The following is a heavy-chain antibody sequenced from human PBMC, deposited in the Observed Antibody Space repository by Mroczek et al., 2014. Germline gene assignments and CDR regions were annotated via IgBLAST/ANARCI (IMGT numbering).Heavy chain of an antibody. J-gene: IGHJ5*02. CDR2: IYYSGST. CDR3: ATTGIVVVVAATLPWFDP. D-gene: IGHD2-15*01. CDR1: GGSISSSSYY. Sequence: QVQLQQWGPGLVKPSETLSLTCTVSGGSISSSSYYWGWIRQPPGKGLEWIGSIYYSGSTYYNPSLKSRVTISVDTSKNQFSLKLSSVTAADTAVYYCATTGIVVVVAATLPWFDPWGQGTLVTVSS. V-gene: IGHV4-39*01.